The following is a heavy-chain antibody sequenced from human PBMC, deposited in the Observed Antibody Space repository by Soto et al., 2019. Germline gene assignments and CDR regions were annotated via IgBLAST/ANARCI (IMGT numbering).Heavy chain of an antibody. J-gene: IGHJ4*02. CDR1: GGSVSSGSYY. CDR2: IYYSGST. Sequence: SETLSLTCTVSGGSVSSGSYYWSWIRQPPGKGLEWIGYIYYSGSTNYNPSLKSRVTISVDTSKNQFSLKLSSVTAADTAVYYCARDRGSSGYYYFDYWGQGTLVTVSS. D-gene: IGHD3-22*01. V-gene: IGHV4-61*01. CDR3: ARDRGSSGYYYFDY.